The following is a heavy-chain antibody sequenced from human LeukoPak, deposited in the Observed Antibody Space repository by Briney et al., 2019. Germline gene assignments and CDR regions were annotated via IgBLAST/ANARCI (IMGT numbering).Heavy chain of an antibody. D-gene: IGHD3-22*01. J-gene: IGHJ4*02. Sequence: SQTLSLTCTVSGASFNSDDQYWNWIRQGPGKGLEWIGSIHPSGMLYNNPSLESRVTMSRDTSNNQFSLNLNSVTAADPAVYFWSEGPDSRKLGYWGQGILVTVSS. CDR2: IHPSGML. CDR1: GASFNSDDQY. CDR3: SEGPDSRKLGY. V-gene: IGHV4-31*03.